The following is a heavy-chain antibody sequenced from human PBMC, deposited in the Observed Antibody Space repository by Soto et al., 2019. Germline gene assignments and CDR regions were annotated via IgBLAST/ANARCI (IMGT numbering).Heavy chain of an antibody. CDR3: ARDLGSGYDPGDY. J-gene: IGHJ4*02. Sequence: QVQLVQSGAEVKKPGSSVKVSCKASGGTFSIYAVSWVRQAPGQGLEWMGGIIPIIGTRNYAQRFQGRITITGDESTSKAYMELSSLKSEDTAVYYCARDLGSGYDPGDYWGQGTLVTVSS. D-gene: IGHD5-12*01. V-gene: IGHV1-69*12. CDR1: GGTFSIYA. CDR2: IIPIIGTR.